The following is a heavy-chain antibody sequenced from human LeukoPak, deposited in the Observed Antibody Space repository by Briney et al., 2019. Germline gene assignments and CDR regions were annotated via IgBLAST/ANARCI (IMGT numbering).Heavy chain of an antibody. V-gene: IGHV1-3*01. J-gene: IGHJ4*02. CDR3: ARSDILTGYLQFPPDY. CDR1: GYTFTTYA. CDR2: INAGNGNT. D-gene: IGHD3-9*01. Sequence: ASVKVSCKASGYTFTTYAMHWMRQAPGQRLEWMGWINAGNGNTKYSQKFQGRVTITRDTSATTAYMELSSLRSEDTAVYYCARSDILTGYLQFPPDYWGQGTLVTVSS.